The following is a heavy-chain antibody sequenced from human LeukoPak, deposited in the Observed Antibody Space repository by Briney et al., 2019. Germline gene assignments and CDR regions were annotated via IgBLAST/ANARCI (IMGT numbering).Heavy chain of an antibody. D-gene: IGHD1-26*01. CDR2: INNDGTTT. CDR1: GFTFSSYW. V-gene: IGHV3-74*01. CDR3: TTVRMEATRDFDY. Sequence: GGSLRLSCAASGFTFSSYWMYWVRQAPGKGPVWVSHINNDGTTTTYADAVKGRFTISRDNAKNTLYLQMNSLRAEDTAVYYCTTVRMEATRDFDYWGQGTLVTVSS. J-gene: IGHJ4*02.